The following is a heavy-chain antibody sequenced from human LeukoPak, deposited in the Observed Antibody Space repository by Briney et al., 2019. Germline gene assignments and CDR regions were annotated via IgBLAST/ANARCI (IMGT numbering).Heavy chain of an antibody. D-gene: IGHD2-21*02. CDR2: IYCSGST. Sequence: SQTLSLTCAVSGGSISSGGYSWSWIRQPPGKGLEWIGYIYCSGSTYYNPSLKSRVTISVDTSKNQFSLKLSSVTAADTAVYYCARASNFLNCGGDCYYYYYMDVWGKGTTVTVSS. CDR3: ARASNFLNCGGDCYYYYYMDV. CDR1: GGSISSGGYS. V-gene: IGHV4-30-4*07. J-gene: IGHJ6*03.